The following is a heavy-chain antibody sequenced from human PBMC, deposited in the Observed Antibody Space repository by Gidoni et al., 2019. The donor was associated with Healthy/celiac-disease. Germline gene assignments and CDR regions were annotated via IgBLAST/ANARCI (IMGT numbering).Heavy chain of an antibody. CDR1: VGSFSGYY. Sequence: QVQLQQWGAGLLQPSETLSLTCAVYVGSFSGYYWSWIRQPPGKGLEWIGEINHSGSTNYNPSLKSRVTISVDTSKNQFSLKLSSVTAADTAVYYCAREGVYCSSTSCYALRGLHYYMDVWGKGTTVTVSS. CDR2: INHSGST. V-gene: IGHV4-34*01. J-gene: IGHJ6*03. CDR3: AREGVYCSSTSCYALRGLHYYMDV. D-gene: IGHD2-2*01.